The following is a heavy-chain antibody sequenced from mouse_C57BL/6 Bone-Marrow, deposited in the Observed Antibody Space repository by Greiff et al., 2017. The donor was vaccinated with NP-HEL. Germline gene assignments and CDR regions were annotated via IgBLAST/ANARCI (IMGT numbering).Heavy chain of an antibody. J-gene: IGHJ1*03. CDR1: GYSITSGYY. V-gene: IGHV3-6*01. CDR3: ARRGTGKGYWYFDV. CDR2: ISYDGSN. Sequence: EVKLMESGPGLVKPSQSLSLTCSVTGYSITSGYYWNWIRQFPGNKLEWMGYISYDGSNNYNPSLKNRISITRDTSKNQFFLKLNSVTTEDTATYYCARRGTGKGYWYFDVWGTGTTVTVSS. D-gene: IGHD4-1*01.